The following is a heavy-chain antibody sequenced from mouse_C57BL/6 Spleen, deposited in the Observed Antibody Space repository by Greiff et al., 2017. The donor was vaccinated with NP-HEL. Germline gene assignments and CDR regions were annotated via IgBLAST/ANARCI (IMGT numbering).Heavy chain of an antibody. CDR3: TRTIYYGSSYPYWYFDV. CDR1: GFTFSSYA. D-gene: IGHD1-1*01. CDR2: ISSGGDYI. J-gene: IGHJ1*03. V-gene: IGHV5-9-1*02. Sequence: EVQVVESGEGLVKPGGSLKLSCAASGFTFSSYAMSWVRQTPEKRLEWVAYISSGGDYIYYADTVKGRFTISRDNARNTLYLQMSSLKSEDTAMYYCTRTIYYGSSYPYWYFDVWGTGTTVTVSS.